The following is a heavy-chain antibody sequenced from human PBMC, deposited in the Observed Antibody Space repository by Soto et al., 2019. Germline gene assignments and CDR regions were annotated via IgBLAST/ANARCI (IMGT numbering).Heavy chain of an antibody. CDR1: GFTFTSSA. J-gene: IGHJ3*02. D-gene: IGHD2-15*01. CDR3: ARGKLNIVVVVESAFDI. Sequence: SVKVSCKASGFTFTSSAVQWVRQARGQRLEWIGWIVVDSGNTNYAQKLQGRVTITTDMSTSTAYMELRSLRSDDTAVYYCARGKLNIVVVVESAFDIWGQGTMVTVSS. V-gene: IGHV1-58*01. CDR2: IVVDSGNT.